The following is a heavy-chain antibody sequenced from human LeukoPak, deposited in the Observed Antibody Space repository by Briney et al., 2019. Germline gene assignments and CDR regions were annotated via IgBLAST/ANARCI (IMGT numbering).Heavy chain of an antibody. J-gene: IGHJ4*02. CDR2: IKQDGSEK. CDR1: GFTFSSYW. V-gene: IGHV3-7*01. CDR3: ATTDNYDYVWGSFDY. Sequence: GGSLRLSCAASGFTFSSYWMSWVRQAPGKGLEWVANIKQDGSEKYYVDSVKGRFTISRDNAKNSLYLQMNSQRAEDTAVYYCATTDNYDYVWGSFDYWGQGTLVTVSS. D-gene: IGHD3-16*01.